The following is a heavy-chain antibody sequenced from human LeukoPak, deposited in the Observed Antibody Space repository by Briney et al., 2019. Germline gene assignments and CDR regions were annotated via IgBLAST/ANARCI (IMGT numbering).Heavy chain of an antibody. V-gene: IGHV6-1*01. Sequence: SQTLSLTCAISGDSVSSNSAAWNWNRQSPSRGLEWLGRTYYRSKWYNDYAVSVKSRITINPDTSKNQFSLQLNSVTPEDTAVYYCARQGDYYDSSGYTHDYWGQGTLVTVSS. CDR1: GDSVSSNSAA. CDR2: TYYRSKWYN. D-gene: IGHD3-22*01. J-gene: IGHJ4*02. CDR3: ARQGDYYDSSGYTHDY.